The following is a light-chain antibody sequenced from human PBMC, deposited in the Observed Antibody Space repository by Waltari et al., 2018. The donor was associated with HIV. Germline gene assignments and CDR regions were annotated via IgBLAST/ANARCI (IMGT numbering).Light chain of an antibody. J-gene: IGLJ1*01. V-gene: IGLV1-44*01. CDR1: SSNIGRTA. CDR2: ASN. CDR3: AAWDDSLNGRYV. Sequence: QSGLTQPPSASGTPGQRVTISCSGSSSNIGRTAVHWYQHFPGAAPRLLIYASNQRSAWVPDRFSGSKSGTSASLAISGLQSEDEADYYCAAWDDSLNGRYVFGTGTKVTVL.